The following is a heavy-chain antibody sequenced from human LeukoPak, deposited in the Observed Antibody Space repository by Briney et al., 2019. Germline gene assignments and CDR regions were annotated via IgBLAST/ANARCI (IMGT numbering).Heavy chain of an antibody. D-gene: IGHD3-22*01. CDR1: GYTFTSYG. J-gene: IGHJ5*02. CDR3: ARDRTPGYYYDSSGNRGPLDP. Sequence: ASVKVSCKASGYTFTSYGISWVRQAPGQGLEWMGWISAYNGNTNYALKLQGRVTMTTDTSTSTAYMELRSLRSDDTAVYYCARDRTPGYYYDSSGNRGPLDPWAREPWSPSPQ. CDR2: ISAYNGNT. V-gene: IGHV1-18*01.